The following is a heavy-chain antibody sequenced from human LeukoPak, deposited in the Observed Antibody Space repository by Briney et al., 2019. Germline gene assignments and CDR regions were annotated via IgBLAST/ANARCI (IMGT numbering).Heavy chain of an antibody. V-gene: IGHV4-61*02. CDR3: ASGLYCSSTSCYSRAEYFQH. CDR2: IYTSGST. CDR1: GGSISSGSYY. Sequence: SETLSLTCTVSGGSISSGSYYWSWIRQPAGKGLEWIGRIYTSGSTNYNPSLKSRVTISVDTSKNQFSLKLSSVTAADTAVYYCASGLYCSSTSCYSRAEYFQHWGQGTLVTVSS. J-gene: IGHJ1*01. D-gene: IGHD2-2*02.